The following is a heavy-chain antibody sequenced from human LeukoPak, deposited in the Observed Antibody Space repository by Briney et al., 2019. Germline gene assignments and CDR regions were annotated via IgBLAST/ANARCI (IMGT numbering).Heavy chain of an antibody. CDR3: ATRADPGSGWYVAARDAFDI. J-gene: IGHJ3*02. CDR2: IYSGGST. Sequence: GGSLRLPCAASGFTVSSNYMSWVRQAPGKGLEWVSVIYSGGSTYYADSVKGRFTISRDNSKNTLYLQMNSLRAEDTAVYYCATRADPGSGWYVAARDAFDIWGQGTMVTVSS. CDR1: GFTVSSNY. D-gene: IGHD6-19*01. V-gene: IGHV3-66*01.